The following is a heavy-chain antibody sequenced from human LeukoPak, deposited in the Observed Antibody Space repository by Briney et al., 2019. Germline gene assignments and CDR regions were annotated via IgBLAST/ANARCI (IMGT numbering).Heavy chain of an antibody. V-gene: IGHV3-30*02. CDR1: GFTFSSYG. D-gene: IGHD1-26*01. CDR3: AKESGEPYYFDY. J-gene: IGHJ4*02. CDR2: IRYDGSNK. Sequence: PGGSLRLSCAASGFTFSSYGMHWVRQAPGKGLEWVAFIRYDGSNKYYADSVKSRFTISRDNSKNTLYLQMNSLRAEDTAVYYCAKESGEPYYFDYWGQGTLVTVSS.